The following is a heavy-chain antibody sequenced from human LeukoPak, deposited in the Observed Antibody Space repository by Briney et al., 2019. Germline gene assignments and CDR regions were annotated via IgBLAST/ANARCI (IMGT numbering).Heavy chain of an antibody. CDR2: IVVGSGNT. CDR1: GFPFTSSA. CDR3: AASVGTLAAPGVYYYYYMDV. D-gene: IGHD6-6*01. J-gene: IGHJ6*03. Sequence: SVKVSCKASGFPFTSSAMQWVRQARGQRLEWIGWIVVGSGNTNYAQKFQERVTITRDMSTSTAYMELSSLRSEDTAVYYCAASVGTLAAPGVYYYYYMDVWGKGTTVTVSS. V-gene: IGHV1-58*02.